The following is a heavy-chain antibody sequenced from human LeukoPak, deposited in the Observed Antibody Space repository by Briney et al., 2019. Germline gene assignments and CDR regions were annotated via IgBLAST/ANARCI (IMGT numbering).Heavy chain of an antibody. V-gene: IGHV1-18*01. D-gene: IGHD3-22*01. CDR2: ISAYNGNT. CDR1: GYTFTSYD. Sequence: ASVKVSCKASGYTFTSYDINWVRQAPGQGLEWMGWISAYNGNTNYAQKLQGRVTMTTDTSTSTAYMELRSLRSDDTAVYYCARERLWSLGYYDSSGYPSWGQGTLVTVSS. CDR3: ARERLWSLGYYDSSGYPS. J-gene: IGHJ4*02.